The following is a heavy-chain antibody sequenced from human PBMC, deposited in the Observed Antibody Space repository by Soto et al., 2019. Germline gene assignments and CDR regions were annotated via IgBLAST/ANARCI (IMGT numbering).Heavy chain of an antibody. D-gene: IGHD6-6*01. CDR1: VFTFISYA. J-gene: IGHJ4*02. CDR2: ISYDGSNK. V-gene: IGHV3-30-3*01. Sequence: GWSLRLSCASSVFTFISYAMHWVRQAPGKGLEWVAVISYDGSNKYYADSVKGRFTISRDNSKNTLYLQMNSLRAEDTAVYYCARASSPKNLTLGYWGQGTLVTVSS. CDR3: ARASSPKNLTLGY.